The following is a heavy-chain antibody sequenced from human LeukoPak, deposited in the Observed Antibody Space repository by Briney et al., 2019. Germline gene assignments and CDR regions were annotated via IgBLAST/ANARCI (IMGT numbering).Heavy chain of an antibody. J-gene: IGHJ4*02. V-gene: IGHV4-38-2*01. CDR3: ARRGNIRSY. Sequence: SETLSLTCAGSGYSISSGYYWGWIRQPPGKGLEWIGEINHSGSTNYNPSLKSRVTISVDTSKNQFSLKLSSVTAADTAVYYCARRGNIRSYWGQGTLVTVSS. D-gene: IGHD2/OR15-2a*01. CDR1: GYSISSGYY. CDR2: INHSGST.